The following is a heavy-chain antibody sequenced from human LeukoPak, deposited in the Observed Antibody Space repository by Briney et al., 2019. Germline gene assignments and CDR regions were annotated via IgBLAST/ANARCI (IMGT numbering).Heavy chain of an antibody. D-gene: IGHD4-17*01. V-gene: IGHV4-34*01. CDR3: ARSHDYGDYEFDP. J-gene: IGHJ5*02. Sequence: SETLSLTCAVYGGSFSGYYWSWIRQPPGKGLEWIGEINHSGSTNYNPSLKSRVTISVDTSKNQFSLKLSSVTAADTAVYYCARSHDYGDYEFDPWGQGTLVTVSS. CDR1: GGSFSGYY. CDR2: INHSGST.